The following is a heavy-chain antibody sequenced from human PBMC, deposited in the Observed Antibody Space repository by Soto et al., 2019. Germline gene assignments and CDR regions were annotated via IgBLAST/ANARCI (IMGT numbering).Heavy chain of an antibody. CDR3: AKDSSDIVLMVSYGMDV. J-gene: IGHJ6*02. D-gene: IGHD2-8*01. Sequence: GGSLRLSCAASGFTFSSYAMSWVRQAPGKGLEWVSAISGSGGSTYYADSVKGRFTISRDNSKNTLYLQMNSLRAEDTAVYYCAKDSSDIVLMVSYGMDVWGQGTTVTVSS. V-gene: IGHV3-23*01. CDR1: GFTFSSYA. CDR2: ISGSGGST.